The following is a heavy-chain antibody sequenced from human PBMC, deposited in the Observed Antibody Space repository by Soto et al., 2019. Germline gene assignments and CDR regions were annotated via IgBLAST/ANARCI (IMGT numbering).Heavy chain of an antibody. CDR1: GFTFSSYD. Sequence: VGSLRLSCAASGFTFSSYDMNWVRQAPGKGLEWVSAISGSGGSTYYADSVKGRFTISRDNSKNTLYLQMNSLRAEDTAVYYCAKDRDSGSYFDYWGQGTLVTVSS. J-gene: IGHJ4*02. CDR2: ISGSGGST. CDR3: AKDRDSGSYFDY. V-gene: IGHV3-23*01. D-gene: IGHD1-26*01.